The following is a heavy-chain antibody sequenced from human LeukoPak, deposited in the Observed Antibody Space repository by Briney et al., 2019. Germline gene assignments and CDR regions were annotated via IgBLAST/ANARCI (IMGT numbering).Heavy chain of an antibody. V-gene: IGHV3-23*01. CDR3: AKIAYDSSGFIPVDDY. J-gene: IGHJ4*02. CDR1: GFTFSSSA. CDR2: INGSGGRT. D-gene: IGHD3-22*01. Sequence: PGGSLRLSCIASGFTFSSSAMSWVRQAPGKGLEWVSDINGSGGRTYYADSVKGRFTISRDNSKNTLYLQMNSLRAEDTAVYYCAKIAYDSSGFIPVDDYWGQGTLVTVSS.